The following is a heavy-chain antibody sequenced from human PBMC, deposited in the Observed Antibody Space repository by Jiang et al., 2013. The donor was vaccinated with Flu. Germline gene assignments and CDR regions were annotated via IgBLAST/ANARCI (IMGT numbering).Heavy chain of an antibody. CDR3: ARDSERLGSGWYWYFDL. J-gene: IGHJ2*01. D-gene: IGHD6-19*01. V-gene: IGHV6-1*01. CDR1: GDSVSSNSTA. Sequence: SGDSVSSNSTAWNWIRQSPSRGLEWLGRTYYRSKWYNDYAVSVKSRITINPDTSKNQFSLQLNSVTPEDTAVYYCARDSERLGSGWYWYFDLWGRGTLVTVSS. CDR2: TYYRSKWYN.